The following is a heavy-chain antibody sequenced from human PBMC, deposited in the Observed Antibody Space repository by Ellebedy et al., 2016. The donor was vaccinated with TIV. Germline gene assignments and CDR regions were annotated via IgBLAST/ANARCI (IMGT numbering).Heavy chain of an antibody. D-gene: IGHD1-26*01. Sequence: SETLSLTCAVFGGSLSGYFWSWIHQPPGKGLEWIGEINHSGGTNYNPSLKSRVTISGDTSKNQFSLKLSSVTAADTAVYYCARGEGLALSYLWYFDLWGRGTLVTVSS. CDR3: ARGEGLALSYLWYFDL. V-gene: IGHV4-34*01. CDR2: INHSGGT. CDR1: GGSLSGYF. J-gene: IGHJ2*01.